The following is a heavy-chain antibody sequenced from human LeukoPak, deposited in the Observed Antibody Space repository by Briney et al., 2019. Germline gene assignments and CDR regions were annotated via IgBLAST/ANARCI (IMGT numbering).Heavy chain of an antibody. Sequence: PSETLSLTCTVSGDSISSGDYYWSWIRQPAGKGLEWIGRISSSGSTNYNPSLKSRVTISVDTSKNQFSLKLSSVTAADTAVYYCARHWGSGSYLPDYWGQGTLVTVSS. V-gene: IGHV4-61*02. CDR1: GDSISSGDYY. D-gene: IGHD3-10*01. J-gene: IGHJ4*02. CDR2: ISSSGST. CDR3: ARHWGSGSYLPDY.